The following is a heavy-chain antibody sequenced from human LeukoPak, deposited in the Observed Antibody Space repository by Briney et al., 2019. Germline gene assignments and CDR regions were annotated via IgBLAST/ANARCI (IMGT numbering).Heavy chain of an antibody. J-gene: IGHJ5*02. D-gene: IGHD6-19*01. CDR1: GGSISSYY. CDR2: IYTSGST. V-gene: IGHV4-4*07. CDR3: ARHGRLGYSSLGWFDP. Sequence: SETLSLTCTVSGGSISSYYWSWIRQPAGKGLEWIGRIYTSGSTNYNPSLKSRVTISLDTSKNQFSLKLSSVTAADTAGYYCARHGRLGYSSLGWFDPWGQGTLVTVSS.